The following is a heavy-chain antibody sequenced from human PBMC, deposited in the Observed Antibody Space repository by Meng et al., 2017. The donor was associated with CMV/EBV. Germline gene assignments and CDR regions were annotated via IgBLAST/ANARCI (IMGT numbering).Heavy chain of an antibody. Sequence: SETLSLTCTVSGGSISSSSYYWGWIRQPPGKGLEWIGSIYYSGSTYYNPSLKSRVTISVDTSKNQFSLKLSSVIAADTAVYYCARDNTIFGVDARGMDVWGQGTTVTVSS. CDR2: IYYSGST. V-gene: IGHV4-39*07. D-gene: IGHD3-3*01. CDR3: ARDNTIFGVDARGMDV. CDR1: GGSISSSSYY. J-gene: IGHJ6*02.